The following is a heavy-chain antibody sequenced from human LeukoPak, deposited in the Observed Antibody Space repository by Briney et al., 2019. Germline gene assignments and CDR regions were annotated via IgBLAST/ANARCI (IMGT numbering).Heavy chain of an antibody. V-gene: IGHV3-48*02. D-gene: IGHD5-24*01. CDR3: AREQRWLQSLFDY. J-gene: IGHJ4*02. CDR2: ISISSSTI. CDR1: GFTVSSNY. Sequence: PGGSLRLSCAASGFTVSSNYMSWVRQAPGKGLEWVSYISISSSTIYYADSVKGRFTISRDNAKNSLYLQMNSLRDEDTAVYYCAREQRWLQSLFDYWGQGTLVTVSS.